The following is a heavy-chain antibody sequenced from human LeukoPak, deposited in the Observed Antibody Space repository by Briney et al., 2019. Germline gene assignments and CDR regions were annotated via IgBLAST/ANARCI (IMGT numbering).Heavy chain of an antibody. J-gene: IGHJ3*02. CDR2: IYYSGST. D-gene: IGHD3-3*01. V-gene: IGHV4-59*01. CDR1: GDSISGYY. Sequence: PSETLSLTCTVSGDSISGYYWSWIRQSPGKGLEWIGYIYYSGSTNYNPSLKSRVTISVDTSKNQFSLKLSSVTAADTAVYYCARDLGVSPVNDAFDIWGQGTMVTVSS. CDR3: ARDLGVSPVNDAFDI.